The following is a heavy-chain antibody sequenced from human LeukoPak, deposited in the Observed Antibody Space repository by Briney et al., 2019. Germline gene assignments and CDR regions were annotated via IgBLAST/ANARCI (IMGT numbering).Heavy chain of an antibody. CDR2: IYYNGST. D-gene: IGHD5/OR15-5a*01. V-gene: IGHV4-59*01. CDR3: AREVSTSFGVFDY. CDR1: GGSFSGYY. Sequence: NSSETLSLTCAVYGGSFSGYYWSWIRQPPGKGLEWIGYIYYNGSTNYNPSLKSRVTISVDTSKNQFSLKLSSVTAADTAVYYCAREVSTSFGVFDYRGQGTLVTVSS. J-gene: IGHJ4*02.